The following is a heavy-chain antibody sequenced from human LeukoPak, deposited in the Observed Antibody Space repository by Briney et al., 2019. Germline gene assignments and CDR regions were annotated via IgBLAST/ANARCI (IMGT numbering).Heavy chain of an antibody. V-gene: IGHV4-59*01. CDR1: GGSISSYY. CDR3: ARVPGGWFGELLFDY. Sequence: LSETLSLTCTVSGGSISSYYWSWIRRHPEKGLEWIGYIYYSGSTNYNPSLKSRVTISVDTSKNQFSLKLSSVTAADTAVYYCARVPGGWFGELLFDYWGQGTLVTVSS. D-gene: IGHD3-10*01. J-gene: IGHJ4*02. CDR2: IYYSGST.